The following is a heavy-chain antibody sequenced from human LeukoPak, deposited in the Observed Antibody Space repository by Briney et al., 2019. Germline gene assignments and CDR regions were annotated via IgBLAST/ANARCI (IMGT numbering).Heavy chain of an antibody. CDR3: AKEGPLAPVSYFDY. V-gene: IGHV3-30*18. CDR2: ISYDGSNK. CDR1: GFTFSSYG. Sequence: GGSLRLSCAVSGFTFSSYGMHWVRQAPGKGLEWVAVISYDGSNKYYADSVKGRFTISRDNSKDTLYLQMNSLRAEDTAVYYCAKEGPLAPVSYFDYWGQGTLVTVSS. J-gene: IGHJ4*02. D-gene: IGHD3-3*02.